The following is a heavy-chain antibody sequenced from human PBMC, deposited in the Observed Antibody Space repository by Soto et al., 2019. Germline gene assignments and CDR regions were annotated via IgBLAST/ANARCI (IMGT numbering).Heavy chain of an antibody. CDR2: MNPNSGNT. CDR3: ARERSYGHDD. J-gene: IGHJ4*02. CDR1: GYTFTSYD. D-gene: IGHD5-18*01. V-gene: IGHV1-8*01. Sequence: QVQLVQSGAEVKKPGASVNVSCTASGYTFTSYDINWVRQATGQGLGWMGWMNPNSGNTVYAQKFQGRVTMTRNNTISTAYMELSSLRSEDTAVYYCARERSYGHDDWGQGTLVTVSS.